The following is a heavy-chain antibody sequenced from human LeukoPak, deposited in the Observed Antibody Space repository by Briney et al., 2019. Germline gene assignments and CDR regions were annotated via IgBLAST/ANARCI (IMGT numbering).Heavy chain of an antibody. CDR3: ARESSFLVPAATWAGVTYNWFDP. CDR2: ISAYNGNT. J-gene: IGHJ5*02. V-gene: IGHV1-18*01. D-gene: IGHD2-2*01. CDR1: GYTFTSYG. Sequence: ASVKVSCKASGYTFTSYGISWVRQAPGQGLEWMGWISAYNGNTNYAQKLQGRVTITADESTSTAYMELSSLRSEDTAVYYCARESSFLVPAATWAGVTYNWFDPWGQGTLVTVSS.